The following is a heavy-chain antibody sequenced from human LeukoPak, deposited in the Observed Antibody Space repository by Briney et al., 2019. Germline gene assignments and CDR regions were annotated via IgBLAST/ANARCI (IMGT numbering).Heavy chain of an antibody. Sequence: KPSETLSLTCTVSGGSITGYYWSWIRQPPGKGLEWIGYVFYSGGTLYNPSVNSRVSISVGTSKTQFSLKLTSVTAADMAVYYCARHITVTYDAFDLWGRGTMVTVSS. D-gene: IGHD6-19*01. CDR2: VFYSGGT. V-gene: IGHV4-59*08. CDR3: ARHITVTYDAFDL. J-gene: IGHJ3*01. CDR1: GGSITGYY.